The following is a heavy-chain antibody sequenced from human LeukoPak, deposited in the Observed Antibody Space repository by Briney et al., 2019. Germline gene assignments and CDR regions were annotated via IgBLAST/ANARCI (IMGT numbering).Heavy chain of an antibody. Sequence: PGGSLRLSCVASGFTFSNYGMSWVRQAPGKGLEWVSVISGSGANTYYADSVKGRFTISRDNSKNTLYLQVNSLRAEDTAVYYCAKAKSYYSNYDYWGQGTLVTVSS. D-gene: IGHD4-11*01. CDR1: GFTFSNYG. J-gene: IGHJ4*02. V-gene: IGHV3-23*01. CDR3: AKAKSYYSNYDY. CDR2: ISGSGANT.